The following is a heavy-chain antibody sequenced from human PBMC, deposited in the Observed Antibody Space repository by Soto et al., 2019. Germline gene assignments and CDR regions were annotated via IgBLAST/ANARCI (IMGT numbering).Heavy chain of an antibody. Sequence: SVKVSCKASGYTFTYRYLHWVRQAPGQALEWMGWITPFNGNTNYAQKFQDRVTITRDRSMSTAYMELSSLRSEDTAMYYCATGYDFWSGSHRYYYGMDVWGQGTTVTVSS. CDR2: ITPFNGNT. J-gene: IGHJ6*02. V-gene: IGHV1-45*02. CDR1: GYTFTYRY. D-gene: IGHD3-3*01. CDR3: ATGYDFWSGSHRYYYGMDV.